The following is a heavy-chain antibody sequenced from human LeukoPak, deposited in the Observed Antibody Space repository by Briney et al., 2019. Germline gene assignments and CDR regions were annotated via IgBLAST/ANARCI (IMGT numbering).Heavy chain of an antibody. CDR2: MNPNSGNT. CDR1: GYTFTSYD. CDR3: ARGSGYPSPTDY. V-gene: IGHV1-8*03. Sequence: ASVKVSCKASGYTFTSYDINWVRQATGQGLEWTGWMNPNSGNTGYAQKFQGRVTITRNTSISTAYMELSSLRSKDTAVYYCARGSGYPSPTDYWGQGTLVTVSS. D-gene: IGHD3-3*01. J-gene: IGHJ4*02.